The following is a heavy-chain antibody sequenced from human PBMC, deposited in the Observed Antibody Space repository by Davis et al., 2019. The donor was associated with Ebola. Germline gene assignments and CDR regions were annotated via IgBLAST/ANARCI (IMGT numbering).Heavy chain of an antibody. J-gene: IGHJ4*02. Sequence: GESLKISCAASGFIFSSYAMSWVRQAPGKGLEWVSGIGGSDGSTYYADSVKGRFTISRDNSKNTLYLQMNSLRAEDTAVYYCAKHPGGSGPYYFDYWGQGTLVTVSS. CDR3: AKHPGGSGPYYFDY. CDR1: GFIFSSYA. CDR2: IGGSDGST. V-gene: IGHV3-23*01. D-gene: IGHD3-10*01.